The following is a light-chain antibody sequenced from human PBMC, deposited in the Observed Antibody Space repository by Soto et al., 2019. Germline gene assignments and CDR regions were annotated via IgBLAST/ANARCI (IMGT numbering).Light chain of an antibody. CDR1: SSDVGGYNY. CDR2: DVS. Sequence: QCVLTQPASVSGAPGQSITISCTGTSSDVGGYNYVSWYQQHPGEAPKLMIYDVSNRPSGVSNRFSGSKSGNTASLTISGLQAEDEADYYCSSYTSSSPYVFGTGTKVTVL. J-gene: IGLJ1*01. CDR3: SSYTSSSPYV. V-gene: IGLV2-14*01.